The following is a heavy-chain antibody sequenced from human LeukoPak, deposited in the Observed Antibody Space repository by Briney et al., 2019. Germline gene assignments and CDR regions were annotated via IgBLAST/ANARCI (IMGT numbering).Heavy chain of an antibody. V-gene: IGHV3-9*01. Sequence: PGGSLRLSCAASGFTFSSYSMNWVRQAPGKGLEWVSGISWNSGSIGYADSVKGRFTISRDNAKNSLYLQMNSLRAEDTALYYCTIAWPRPGIAAAGNGPIFDYWGQGTLVTVSS. J-gene: IGHJ4*02. D-gene: IGHD6-13*01. CDR3: TIAWPRPGIAAAGNGPIFDY. CDR1: GFTFSSYS. CDR2: ISWNSGSI.